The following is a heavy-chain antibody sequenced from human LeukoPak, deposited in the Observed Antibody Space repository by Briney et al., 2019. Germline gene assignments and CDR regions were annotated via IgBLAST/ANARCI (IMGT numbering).Heavy chain of an antibody. CDR2: ITGSGGST. J-gene: IGHJ4*02. V-gene: IGHV3-23*01. D-gene: IGHD3-22*01. Sequence: PGGSLRLSCAPSGFTFDNFAMTWVRQAPGKGLEWVSEITGSGGSTYYADSVKGRFTISRDNSKNTLYLQMNSLRAEDTAVYYCAKGNTYYYDSSGQWGQGTLVTVSS. CDR3: AKGNTYYYDSSGQ. CDR1: GFTFDNFA.